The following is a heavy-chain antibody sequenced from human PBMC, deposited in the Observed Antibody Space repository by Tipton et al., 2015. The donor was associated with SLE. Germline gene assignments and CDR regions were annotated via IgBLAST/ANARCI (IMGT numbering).Heavy chain of an antibody. CDR3: ARAAGDFGDHFDN. J-gene: IGHJ4*02. Sequence: TLSLTCTISGGSISSYYWSWMRQPPGKGLEWIGYISYNGNSNYNPSLKSRVTISLDTSKNQFSLRLSSVTAADTAVYYCARAAGDFGDHFDNWGQGILVTVSS. D-gene: IGHD3-10*01. CDR1: GGSISSYY. V-gene: IGHV4-59*01. CDR2: ISYNGNS.